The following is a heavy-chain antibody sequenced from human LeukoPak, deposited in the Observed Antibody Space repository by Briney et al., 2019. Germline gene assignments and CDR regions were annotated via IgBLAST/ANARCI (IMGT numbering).Heavy chain of an antibody. D-gene: IGHD1-26*01. CDR1: GFSFSTYT. V-gene: IGHV3-30*02. CDR2: IRYDGSNK. Sequence: RSGGSLRLSCAASGFSFSTYTMHWVRQAPGKGLEWVAFIRYDGSNKYYADSVKGRFTISRDNSKNTLYLQMNSLRAEDTAVYYCAKGWAYGSPYYFDYWGQGTLVTVSS. J-gene: IGHJ4*02. CDR3: AKGWAYGSPYYFDY.